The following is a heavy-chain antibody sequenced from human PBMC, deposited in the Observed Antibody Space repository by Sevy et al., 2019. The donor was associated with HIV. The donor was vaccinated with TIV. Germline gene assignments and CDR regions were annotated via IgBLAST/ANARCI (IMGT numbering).Heavy chain of an antibody. J-gene: IGHJ5*02. V-gene: IGHV3-30*04. D-gene: IGHD2-15*01. CDR3: ARDPRAVVQAAGGNWFDP. Sequence: GGSLRLSCAASGFTFSSYAMHWVRQAPGKGLEWVAVISYDGSNKYYADSVKGRFTISRDNSKNTLYLQMNSLRAEDTAVYYCARDPRAVVQAAGGNWFDPWGQRTLVTVSS. CDR1: GFTFSSYA. CDR2: ISYDGSNK.